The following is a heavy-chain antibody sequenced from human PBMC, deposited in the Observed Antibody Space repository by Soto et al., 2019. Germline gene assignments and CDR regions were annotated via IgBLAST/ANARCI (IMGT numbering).Heavy chain of an antibody. CDR1: GDSVSSNSVA. V-gene: IGHV6-1*01. D-gene: IGHD3-10*01. J-gene: IGHJ3*02. CDR2: TYYRSKWYH. CDR3: ARGRFKDLGI. Sequence: QVQLQQSCPGLVKPSQTLSLTCAISGDSVSSNSVAWNWIRQSPSRGLASLGRTYYRSKWYHDYGVTVKGRISIIPDTYTSQFTLQLHYVTPENTAVYFCARGRFKDLGIWGQGKMVSVSS.